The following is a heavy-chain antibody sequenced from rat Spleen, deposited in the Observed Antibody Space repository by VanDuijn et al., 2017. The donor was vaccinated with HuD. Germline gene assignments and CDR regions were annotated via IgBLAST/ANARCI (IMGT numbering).Heavy chain of an antibody. J-gene: IGHJ4*01. V-gene: IGHV5-25*01. D-gene: IGHD5-1*01. CDR1: GFTFNNYY. Sequence: EVQLVESGGGLVQPGRSMKLSCAASGFTFNNYYMAWVRQAPTEGLEWVASISTGGGHTYYRDSVKGRFTISRDNAENTVYLQMNSLRSEDTATYYCAKGNWGYVMDAWGQGASVTVSS. CDR3: AKGNWGYVMDA. CDR2: ISTGGGHT.